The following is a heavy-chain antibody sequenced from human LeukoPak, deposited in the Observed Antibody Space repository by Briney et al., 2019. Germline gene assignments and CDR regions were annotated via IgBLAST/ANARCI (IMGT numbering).Heavy chain of an antibody. CDR1: GFTFSSYS. CDR3: ARVPYCSSTSCPFAYYYYMDV. V-gene: IGHV3-21*01. J-gene: IGHJ6*03. Sequence: PGGSPRLSCAASGFTFSSYSMNWVRQAPGKGLEWVSSIISSTSYIYYADSVKGRFTISRDNAKNSLYLQMNSLRAEDTAVYYCARVPYCSSTSCPFAYYYYMDVWGKGTMVTVSS. CDR2: IISSTSYI. D-gene: IGHD2-2*01.